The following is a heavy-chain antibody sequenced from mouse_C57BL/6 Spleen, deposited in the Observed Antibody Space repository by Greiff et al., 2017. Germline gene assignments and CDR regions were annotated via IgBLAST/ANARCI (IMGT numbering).Heavy chain of an antibody. CDR3: ARRGDYGTMDY. J-gene: IGHJ4*01. CDR1: GYTFTSYW. D-gene: IGHD2-4*01. V-gene: IGHV1-64*01. CDR2: IHPNSGST. Sequence: QVHVKQPGAELVKPGASVKLSCKASGYTFTSYWMHWVKQRPGQGLEWIGMIHPNSGSTNYNEKFKSKATLTVDKSSSTAYMQLSSLTSEDSAVYYCARRGDYGTMDYWGQGTSVTVSS.